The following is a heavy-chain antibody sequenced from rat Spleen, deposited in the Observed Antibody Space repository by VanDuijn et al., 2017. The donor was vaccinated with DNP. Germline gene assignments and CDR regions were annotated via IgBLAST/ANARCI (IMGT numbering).Heavy chain of an antibody. CDR3: ARGPKLF. CDR1: GLSLTNYN. V-gene: IGHV2-41*01. J-gene: IGHJ3*01. D-gene: IGHD2-1*01. CDR2: VWNNGGI. Sequence: QDQLRESGPGLVQLSQTLSLTCTVAGLSLTNYNVHWVRQSPGKGLEWMGVVWNNGGIRYNSALESRLSINRDTSKSQVFLKMNSLQTEDTATYYCARGPKLFWGQGTLVTVSS.